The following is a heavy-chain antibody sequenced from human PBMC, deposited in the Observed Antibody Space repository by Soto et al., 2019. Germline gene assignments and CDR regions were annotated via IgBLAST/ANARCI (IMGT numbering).Heavy chain of an antibody. CDR1: GGSISSYY. CDR2: IYYSGST. Sequence: QVQLQESGPGLVKPSETLSLTCTVSGGSISSYYWSWIRQPPGKGLEWIGYIYYSGSTNYNPSLKSRVTISVDTSKNQFSLKLSSVTAADKAVYYCARPKQLWDYYGMDVWGQGTTVTVSS. J-gene: IGHJ6*02. V-gene: IGHV4-59*01. D-gene: IGHD5-18*01. CDR3: ARPKQLWDYYGMDV.